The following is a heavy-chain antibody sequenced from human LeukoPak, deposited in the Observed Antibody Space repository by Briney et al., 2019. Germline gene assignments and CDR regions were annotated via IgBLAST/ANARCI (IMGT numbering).Heavy chain of an antibody. CDR1: GGTFSSYA. J-gene: IGHJ4*02. D-gene: IGHD4-17*01. CDR2: IIPILGIA. V-gene: IGHV1-69*04. CDR3: ASPYGDYALPFDY. Sequence: SVKVSCKASGGTFSSYAISWVRQAPGQGLEWMGRIIPILGIANYAQKFQGRVTITADKSTSTAYMELSSLRSEDTAVYYCASPYGDYALPFDYWGQGTLVTVSS.